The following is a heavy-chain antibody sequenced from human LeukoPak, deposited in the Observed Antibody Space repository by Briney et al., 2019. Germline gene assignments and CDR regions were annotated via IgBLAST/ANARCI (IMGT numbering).Heavy chain of an antibody. CDR3: ARGRWVYGDDNWFNP. CDR2: ISYDGSNK. CDR1: GFTFSSYA. Sequence: PGGSLRLSCAASGFTFSSYAMHWVRQAPGKGLEWVAVISYDGSNKYYADSVKGRFTISRDNSKNTLYLQMNSLRAEDTAVYYCARGRWVYGDDNWFNPWGQGTLVTVSS. V-gene: IGHV3-30*04. D-gene: IGHD4-17*01. J-gene: IGHJ5*02.